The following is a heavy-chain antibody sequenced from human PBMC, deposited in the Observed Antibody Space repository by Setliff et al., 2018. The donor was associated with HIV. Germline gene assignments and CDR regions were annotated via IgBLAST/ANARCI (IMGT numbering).Heavy chain of an antibody. V-gene: IGHV4-34*01. J-gene: IGHJ4*02. D-gene: IGHD6-19*01. CDR2: INHSGST. CDR1: GGSFSAYY. CDR3: ARSLLPSITVAGTIGY. Sequence: SETLSLTCAVYGGSFSAYYWTWIRQPPGKGLEWIGEINHSGSTNYNPSLNSRVTISVDTSKNHFSLKLSSVTAADTAVYYCARSLLPSITVAGTIGYWGQGSLVTVSS.